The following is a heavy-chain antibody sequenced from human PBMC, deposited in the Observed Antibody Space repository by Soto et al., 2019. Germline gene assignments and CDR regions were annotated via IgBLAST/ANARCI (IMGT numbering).Heavy chain of an antibody. CDR3: ARSGGLDRDFNY. Sequence: QVQLVQSGAEVKKPGSSVKVSCKASGGTFSSDSFSWVRQAPGQGLEWMGGIIPMFDTPIYAQKFQDRVTITADESTSTADMQLSSLRSGDTAGYYCARSGGLDRDFNYWGQGSLVTVSS. V-gene: IGHV1-69*12. CDR1: GGTFSSDS. J-gene: IGHJ4*02. CDR2: IIPMFDTP. D-gene: IGHD2-15*01.